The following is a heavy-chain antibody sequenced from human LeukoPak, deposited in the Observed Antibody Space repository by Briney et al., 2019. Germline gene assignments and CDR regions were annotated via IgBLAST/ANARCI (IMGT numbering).Heavy chain of an antibody. CDR2: IYPGDPEH. J-gene: IGHJ5*02. V-gene: IGHV5-51*01. CDR1: GYRFTSYW. D-gene: IGHD4/OR15-4a*01. CDR3: AGGYGVRGSNWFDP. Sequence: GESLKISCKGSGYRFTSYWIGWVRAMPGKALEWMRIIYPGDPEHRYSPSFQRQVTSPADKSISTAYLQWRSLKASDAAMYYCAGGYGVRGSNWFDPWGQGTLVTVSS.